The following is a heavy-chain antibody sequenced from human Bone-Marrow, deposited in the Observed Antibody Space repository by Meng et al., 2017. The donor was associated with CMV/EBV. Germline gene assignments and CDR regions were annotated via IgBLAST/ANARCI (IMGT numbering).Heavy chain of an antibody. CDR2: INHSGST. D-gene: IGHD3-10*01. CDR3: ARCPLLWFGELLPRFDP. V-gene: IGHV4-34*01. CDR1: GGSFSGHY. J-gene: IGHJ5*02. Sequence: GGSFSGHYWSWIRQPPGKGLEWIGEINHSGSTNYNPSLKSRVTISVDTSKNQFSLKLSSVTAADTAVYYCARCPLLWFGELLPRFDPWGQGTLVTVSS.